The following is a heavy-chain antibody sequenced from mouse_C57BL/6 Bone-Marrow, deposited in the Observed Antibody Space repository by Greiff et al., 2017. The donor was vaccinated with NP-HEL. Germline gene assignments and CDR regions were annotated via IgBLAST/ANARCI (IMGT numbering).Heavy chain of an antibody. V-gene: IGHV1-15*01. D-gene: IGHD4-1*01. CDR1: GYTFTDYE. CDR2: IDPETGGT. J-gene: IGHJ2*01. CDR3: TRSNWVSFDY. Sequence: QVQLKESGAELVRPGASVTLSCKASGYTFTDYEMHWVKQTPVHGLEWIGAIDPETGGTAYNQKFKGKAILTADKSSSTAYMELRSLTSEDSAVYYCTRSNWVSFDYWGQGTTLTVSS.